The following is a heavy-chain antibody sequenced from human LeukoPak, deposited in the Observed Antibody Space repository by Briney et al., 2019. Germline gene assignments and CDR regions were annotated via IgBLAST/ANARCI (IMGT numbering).Heavy chain of an antibody. Sequence: ASVKVSCKASGYTFTGYYMHWVRQAPGQGLEWMGWINPNSGGTNYAQKFQGRVTMTRDTSISTAYMELSRLRSDDTAVYYCARGYYYDSSGYSHDDAFDIWGQGTMVTVSS. CDR2: INPNSGGT. D-gene: IGHD3-22*01. J-gene: IGHJ3*02. CDR3: ARGYYYDSSGYSHDDAFDI. V-gene: IGHV1-2*02. CDR1: GYTFTGYY.